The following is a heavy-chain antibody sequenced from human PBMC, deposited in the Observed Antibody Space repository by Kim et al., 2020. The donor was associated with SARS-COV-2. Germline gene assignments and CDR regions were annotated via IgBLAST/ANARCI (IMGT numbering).Heavy chain of an antibody. CDR1: GFTFSSYW. Sequence: GGSLRLSCAASGFTFSSYWMSWVRQAPGKGLEWVANIKQDGSEKYYVDSVKGRFTISRDNAKNSLYLQMNSLRAEDTAVYYCARGWGSSSWYYYYYGMDVWGQGTTVTVSS. V-gene: IGHV3-7*03. D-gene: IGHD6-13*01. CDR2: IKQDGSEK. CDR3: ARGWGSSSWYYYYYGMDV. J-gene: IGHJ6*02.